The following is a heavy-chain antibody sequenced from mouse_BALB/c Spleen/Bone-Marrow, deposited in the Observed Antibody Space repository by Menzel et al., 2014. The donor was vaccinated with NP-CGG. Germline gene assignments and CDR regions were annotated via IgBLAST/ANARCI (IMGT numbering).Heavy chain of an antibody. Sequence: VQLQQSGAELVKPGASVKLSCTASGFNIKDTYMHWVKQRPEQGLEWIGRIDPANGNTKYDPKFQGKATITADTSSNAAYLQLSSLASEDTAVYYCARWEYYAMDYWGQGTSVTVSS. J-gene: IGHJ4*01. V-gene: IGHV14-3*02. D-gene: IGHD4-1*01. CDR2: IDPANGNT. CDR3: ARWEYYAMDY. CDR1: GFNIKDTY.